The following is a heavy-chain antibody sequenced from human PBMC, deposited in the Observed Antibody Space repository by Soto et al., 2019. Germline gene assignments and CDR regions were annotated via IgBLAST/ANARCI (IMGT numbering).Heavy chain of an antibody. Sequence: QVQLVQSGAAGKKPGASVKVSCKASGYTFTSYGISWVRQAPRQGLEWMGWISAYNGNTNYAQKLKGRVTMTTERSTRNAYMDLRSLSSDATDTDFCARDGSGWNPDHYYFDCWGQGTLVTVSS. D-gene: IGHD3-3*01. J-gene: IGHJ4*02. CDR2: ISAYNGNT. CDR1: GYTFTSYG. CDR3: ARDGSGWNPDHYYFDC. V-gene: IGHV1-18*01.